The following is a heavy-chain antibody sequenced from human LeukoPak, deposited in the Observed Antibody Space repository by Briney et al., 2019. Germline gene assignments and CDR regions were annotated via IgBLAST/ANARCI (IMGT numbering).Heavy chain of an antibody. CDR1: GGSFSGYY. Sequence: SETLSLTCAVYGGSFSGYYWSWIRQPPGKGLEWIGEINHSGSTNYNPSLKSRVTISVDTSKNQFSLKLSSVTAADTAVYYCARGRLRFLEWLGALSDYWFDPWGQGTLVTVSS. V-gene: IGHV4-34*01. J-gene: IGHJ5*02. CDR2: INHSGST. CDR3: ARGRLRFLEWLGALSDYWFDP. D-gene: IGHD3-3*01.